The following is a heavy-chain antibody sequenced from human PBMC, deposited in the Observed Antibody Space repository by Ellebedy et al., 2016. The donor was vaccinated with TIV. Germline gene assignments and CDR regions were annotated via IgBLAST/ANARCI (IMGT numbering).Heavy chain of an antibody. CDR3: ARDDVVVVTAIRDYYYYYGMDV. V-gene: IGHV4-4*02. Sequence: SETLSLXXAVSGGSISSSNWWSWVRQPPGKGLEWIGEIYHSGSTNYNPSLKSRVTISVDKSKNQFSLKLSSVTAAGTAVYYCARDDVVVVTAIRDYYYYYGMDVWGQGTTVTVSS. D-gene: IGHD2-21*02. J-gene: IGHJ6*02. CDR1: GGSISSSNW. CDR2: IYHSGST.